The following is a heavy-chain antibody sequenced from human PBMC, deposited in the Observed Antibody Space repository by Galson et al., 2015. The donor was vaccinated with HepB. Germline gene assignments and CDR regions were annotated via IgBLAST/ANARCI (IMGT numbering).Heavy chain of an antibody. J-gene: IGHJ3*02. D-gene: IGHD3-22*01. CDR1: GFTFDDYA. Sequence: SLRLSCAASGFTFDDYAMHWVRQAPGKGLEWVSGISWNSGSIGYADSVKGRFTISRDNAKNSLYLQMNSLRAEDTALYYCAKGGYYYDSSGYYAFDIWGQGTMVTVSS. CDR2: ISWNSGSI. CDR3: AKGGYYYDSSGYYAFDI. V-gene: IGHV3-9*01.